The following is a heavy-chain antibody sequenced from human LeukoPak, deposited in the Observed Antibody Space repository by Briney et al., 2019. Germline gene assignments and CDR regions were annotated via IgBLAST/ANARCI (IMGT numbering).Heavy chain of an antibody. V-gene: IGHV3-21*01. Sequence: GGSLKLSCAASGFTFSSYSMNWVRQAPGKGLEWVSSISSSSSYKYYADSVKGRFTISRDNAKNSLYLQMNSLRAEDTAVYYCARGEVPAATRWGGDYWGQGTLVTVSS. CDR2: ISSSSSYK. CDR3: ARGEVPAATRWGGDY. D-gene: IGHD2-2*01. CDR1: GFTFSSYS. J-gene: IGHJ4*02.